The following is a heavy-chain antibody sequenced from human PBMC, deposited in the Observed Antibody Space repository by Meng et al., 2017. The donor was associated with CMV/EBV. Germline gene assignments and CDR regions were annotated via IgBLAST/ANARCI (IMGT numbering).Heavy chain of an antibody. J-gene: IGHJ6*02. CDR2: ISSSSSYI. Sequence: GESLKISCAASGFTFSSYSMNWVRQAPGKGLEWVSSISSSSSYIYYADSVKGRFTISRNNAKNSLYLQMNSLRAEDTAVYYGARPPQTSGYYESYYYYGMDVWGQGTTVTVSS. D-gene: IGHD3-3*01. CDR1: GFTFSSYS. CDR3: ARPPQTSGYYESYYYYGMDV. V-gene: IGHV3-21*01.